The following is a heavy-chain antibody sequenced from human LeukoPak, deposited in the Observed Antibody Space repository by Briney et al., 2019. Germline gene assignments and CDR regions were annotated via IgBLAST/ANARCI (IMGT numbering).Heavy chain of an antibody. D-gene: IGHD3-3*01. V-gene: IGHV4-30-2*01. CDR2: IYHSGST. Sequence: SETPSLTCTVSGGSISSGGYYWSWIRQPPGKGLEWIGYIYHSGSTYYNPSLKSRVTISVDRSKNQFSLKLSSVTAADTAVYYCASGSTYDFWSGYLDAFDIWGQGTMVTVSS. CDR1: GGSISSGGYY. CDR3: ASGSTYDFWSGYLDAFDI. J-gene: IGHJ3*02.